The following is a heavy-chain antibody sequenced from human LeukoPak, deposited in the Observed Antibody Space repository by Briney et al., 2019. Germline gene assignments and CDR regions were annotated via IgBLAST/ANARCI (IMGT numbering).Heavy chain of an antibody. J-gene: IGHJ5*02. CDR1: GGSISTFDYY. CDR3: ARLSYGSGNHWFDP. D-gene: IGHD3-10*01. V-gene: IGHV4-39*01. Sequence: PSETLSLTCTVSGGSISTFDYYWGWIRQPPGKGLEWIGSIYYSGGTYYNPSLKNRVTISVDTSKNQFSLKLSSVIAADTAVYYCARLSYGSGNHWFDPWGQGTLATVSS. CDR2: IYYSGGT.